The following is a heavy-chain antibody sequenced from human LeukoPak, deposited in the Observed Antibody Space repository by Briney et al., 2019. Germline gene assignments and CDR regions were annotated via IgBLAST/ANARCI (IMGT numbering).Heavy chain of an antibody. CDR3: ARLSGFSWFDP. V-gene: IGHV3-21*01. Sequence: GGSLRLSCAASGFTFSSYSMNWVRQAPGKGLEWVSSISSSSSYIYYADSVRGRFTISRDNAKNSLYLQMNSPRAEDTAVYYCARLSGFSWFDPWGQGTLVTVSS. CDR1: GFTFSSYS. J-gene: IGHJ5*02. CDR2: ISSSSSYI. D-gene: IGHD3-10*01.